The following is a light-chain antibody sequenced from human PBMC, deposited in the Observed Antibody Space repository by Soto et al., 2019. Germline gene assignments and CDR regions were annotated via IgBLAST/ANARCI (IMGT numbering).Light chain of an antibody. CDR3: AAWDDSLNGVV. Sequence: QSALTQPPSASGTPGQRVTISCSGSSSHIGSNAVNWYQQLPGTAPKLLIYSNDQRPSGIPDRFSGSESGTSASLAISGLQSEDEADYYCAAWDDSLNGVVFGGGTKLTVL. CDR1: SSHIGSNA. V-gene: IGLV1-44*01. J-gene: IGLJ2*01. CDR2: SND.